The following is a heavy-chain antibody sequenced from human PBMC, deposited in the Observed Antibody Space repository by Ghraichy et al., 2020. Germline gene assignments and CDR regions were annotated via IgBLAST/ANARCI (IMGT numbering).Heavy chain of an antibody. V-gene: IGHV3-30*18. CDR3: AKTVSGDDAFDI. CDR2: ISYDGSNK. D-gene: IGHD3-10*01. CDR1: GFTFSSYG. Sequence: GGSLRLSCAASGFTFSSYGMHWVRQAPGKGLEWVAVISYDGSNKYYVDSVKGRFTISRDNSKNTLYLQMNSLRAEDTAVYYCAKTVSGDDAFDIWGQGTMVTVSS. J-gene: IGHJ3*02.